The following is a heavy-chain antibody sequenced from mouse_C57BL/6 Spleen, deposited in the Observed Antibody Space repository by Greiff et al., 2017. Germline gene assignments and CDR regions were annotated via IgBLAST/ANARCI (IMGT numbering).Heavy chain of an antibody. CDR3: AREDGYDGFDY. CDR1: GYTFTSYW. Sequence: QVQLQQPGPELVKPGASVKLSCKASGYTFTSYWMHWVKQRPGQGLEWIGMIHPNSGSTNYNEKFKSKATLTVDKSSSTAYMQLSSLTYEDSAVYYCAREDGYDGFDYWGQGTTLTVSS. V-gene: IGHV1-64*01. CDR2: IHPNSGST. J-gene: IGHJ2*01. D-gene: IGHD2-2*01.